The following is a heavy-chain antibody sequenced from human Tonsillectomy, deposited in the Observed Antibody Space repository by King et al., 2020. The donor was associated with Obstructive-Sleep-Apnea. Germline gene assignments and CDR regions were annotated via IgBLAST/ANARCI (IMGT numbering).Heavy chain of an antibody. CDR1: GFTVSSYS. D-gene: IGHD2-2*01. Sequence: VQLVESGGGVVQPGGSLRLSCAASGFTVSSYSMHWVRQAPGKGLEWVAFIRYDESNKYYAESVKGRFTISRDNSRNTLYLQMNSLRAEDTALYYCAKARQGYQVSDYWGQGTLVTVSS. J-gene: IGHJ4*02. CDR3: AKARQGYQVSDY. V-gene: IGHV3-30*02. CDR2: IRYDESNK.